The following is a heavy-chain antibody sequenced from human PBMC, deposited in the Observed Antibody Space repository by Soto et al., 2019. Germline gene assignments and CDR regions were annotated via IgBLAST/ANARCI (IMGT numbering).Heavy chain of an antibody. CDR3: ARENYYGSRDDGMDV. V-gene: IGHV4-30-4*01. D-gene: IGHD3-10*01. Sequence: PSETLSLTCTVSGGSISSGDYYWSWIRQPPGKGLEWIGYIYYSGSTYYNPSLKSRVTISVDTSKNQFSLKLSSVTAADTAVYYCARENYYGSRDDGMDVWGQGTTVTVSS. CDR1: GGSISSGDYY. J-gene: IGHJ6*02. CDR2: IYYSGST.